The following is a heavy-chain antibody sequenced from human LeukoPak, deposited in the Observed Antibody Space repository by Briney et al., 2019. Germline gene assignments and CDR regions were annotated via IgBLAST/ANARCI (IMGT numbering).Heavy chain of an antibody. J-gene: IGHJ4*02. CDR1: GFTFSSYA. Sequence: GGSLRLSCAASGFTFSSYAMSWVRQAPGKGLEWVSAISGSGSTYYTDSVKGRFTISRDISKNTLYLQMNSLRAEDTAVYYCAKVLRWPSSFDYWGQGTLVTVSS. CDR2: ISGSGST. D-gene: IGHD4-23*01. V-gene: IGHV3-23*01. CDR3: AKVLRWPSSFDY.